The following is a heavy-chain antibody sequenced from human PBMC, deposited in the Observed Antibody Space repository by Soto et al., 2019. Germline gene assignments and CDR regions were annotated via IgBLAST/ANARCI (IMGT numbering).Heavy chain of an antibody. CDR1: GGSISSGGYY. CDR3: ARASGFRYYYGMDV. J-gene: IGHJ6*02. CDR2: IYYSGST. D-gene: IGHD3-10*01. V-gene: IGHV4-31*03. Sequence: SETLSLTCTVSGGSISSGGYYWSWIRQHPGKGLEWIGYIYYSGSTYYNPSLKSRVTISVDTSKNQFSLKLSSVTAADTAVYYCARASGFRYYYGMDVWGQGTTVTVSS.